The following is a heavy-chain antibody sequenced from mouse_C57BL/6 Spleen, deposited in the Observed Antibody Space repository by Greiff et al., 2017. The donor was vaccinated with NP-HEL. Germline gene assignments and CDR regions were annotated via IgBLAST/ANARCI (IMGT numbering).Heavy chain of an antibody. V-gene: IGHV14-2*01. J-gene: IGHJ1*03. D-gene: IGHD1-1*02. CDR2: IDPEDGET. Sequence: EVKVVESGAELVKPGASVKLSCTASGFNIKDYYMHWVKQRTEQGLEWIGRIDPEDGETKYAPKFQGKATITADTSSNTAYLQLSSLTSEDTAVYYCARGVGDGWYFDVWGTGTTVTVSS. CDR3: ARGVGDGWYFDV. CDR1: GFNIKDYY.